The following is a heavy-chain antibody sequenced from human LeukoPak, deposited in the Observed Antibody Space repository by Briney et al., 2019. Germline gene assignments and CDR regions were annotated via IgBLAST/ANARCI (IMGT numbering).Heavy chain of an antibody. CDR2: IYYSGST. J-gene: IGHJ4*02. CDR1: GGSISSSSYY. CDR3: ARGFNYYDSSGYYAIFDY. Sequence: PSETLSLTCTVSGGSISSSSYYWGWIRQPPGKGLEWIGSIYYSGSTYYNPSLKSRVTISVDTSKNQFSLKLSSVTAADTAVYYCARGFNYYDSSGYYAIFDYWGQGTLVTVSS. V-gene: IGHV4-39*07. D-gene: IGHD3-22*01.